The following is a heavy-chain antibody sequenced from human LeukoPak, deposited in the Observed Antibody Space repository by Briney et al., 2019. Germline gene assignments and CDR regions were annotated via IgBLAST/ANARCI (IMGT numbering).Heavy chain of an antibody. CDR1: GFTVSSNY. V-gene: IGHV3-66*01. Sequence: GGSLRLSCAASGFTVSSNYMSWVRQAPGKGLEWVSVIYSGGSTYYADSVKGRFTISRDNSKNTLYLQMNSLRAEDTAVYYCARDGDYPPLDAFDIWGQGTMVTVSS. CDR3: ARDGDYPPLDAFDI. CDR2: IYSGGST. J-gene: IGHJ3*02. D-gene: IGHD4-17*01.